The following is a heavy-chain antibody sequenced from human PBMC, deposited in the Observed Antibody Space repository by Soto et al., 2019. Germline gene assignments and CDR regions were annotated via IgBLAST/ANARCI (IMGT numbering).Heavy chain of an antibody. CDR2: IDPSDSYT. D-gene: IGHD2-15*01. Sequence: GESLKISCKGSGYSFTSYWISWVRQMPGKGLEWMGRIDPSDSYTNYSPSFQGHVTISADKSISTAYLQWSSLKASDTAMYYCARSYCSGGSCFLGGWFDPWGQGTLVTVSS. V-gene: IGHV5-10-1*01. CDR1: GYSFTSYW. CDR3: ARSYCSGGSCFLGGWFDP. J-gene: IGHJ5*02.